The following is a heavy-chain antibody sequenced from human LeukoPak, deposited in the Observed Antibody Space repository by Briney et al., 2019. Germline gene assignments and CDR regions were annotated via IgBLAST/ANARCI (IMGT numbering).Heavy chain of an antibody. CDR1: GGSISFYY. D-gene: IGHD5-18*01. CDR2: IYDSGSA. V-gene: IGHV4-59*01. J-gene: IGHJ4*02. CDR3: AREYSYGYFFDD. Sequence: SETLSLTCTVSGGSISFYYWSWIRQSPGKGLEWIGYIYDSGSANYNPSLKKRVTISIDTSKNQFSLRLSSVTAADTALYYCAREYSYGYFFDDWGQGTLVTVSS.